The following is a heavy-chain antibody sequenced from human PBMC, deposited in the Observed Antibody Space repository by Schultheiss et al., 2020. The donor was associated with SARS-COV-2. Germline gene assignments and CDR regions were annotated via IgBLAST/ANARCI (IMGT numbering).Heavy chain of an antibody. CDR1: GYTFTGYY. D-gene: IGHD6-13*01. CDR2: INPNSGGT. V-gene: IGHV1-2*02. CDR3: AREKSGRWYSSSWPYYFDY. J-gene: IGHJ4*02. Sequence: ASVKVSCKASGYTFTGYYMHWVRQAPGQGLEWMGWINPNSGGTNYAQKFQGRVTMTRDTSISTAYMELSRLRSDDTAVYYCAREKSGRWYSSSWPYYFDYWGQGTLVTVS.